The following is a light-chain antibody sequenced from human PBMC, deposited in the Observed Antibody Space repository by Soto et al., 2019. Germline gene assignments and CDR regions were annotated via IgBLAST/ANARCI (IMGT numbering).Light chain of an antibody. CDR3: HQYKNWPPIT. CDR1: QSVSSN. CDR2: GAS. J-gene: IGKJ5*01. Sequence: EIVMTQSPATLSVSPGERATLSCRASQSVSSNLAWYQQKPGQAPRLLIYGASTRATGIPARFSGSGSGTEVTLNISSLQSEDFAVYYCHQYKNWPPITFGQGTRLEIK. V-gene: IGKV3-15*01.